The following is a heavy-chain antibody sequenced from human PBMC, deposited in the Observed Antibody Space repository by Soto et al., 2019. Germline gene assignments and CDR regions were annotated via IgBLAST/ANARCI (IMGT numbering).Heavy chain of an antibody. D-gene: IGHD6-13*01. CDR2: ISHDGSEK. Sequence: PGGSLRLSCAASGFTFSSYAMDWVRQAPGKGLEWVAVISHDGSEKYYGDSVKGRFTISRDNPKNTVYLQMNSLRPEDTAVYYCARAAAYFYHYYYGMDVWGQGTAVTVSS. V-gene: IGHV3-30-3*01. CDR3: ARAAAYFYHYYYGMDV. J-gene: IGHJ6*02. CDR1: GFTFSSYA.